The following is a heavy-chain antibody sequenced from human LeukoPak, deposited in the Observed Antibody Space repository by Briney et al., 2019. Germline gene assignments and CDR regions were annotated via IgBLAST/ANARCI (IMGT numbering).Heavy chain of an antibody. J-gene: IGHJ6*02. Sequence: ASVKVSCKASGYTFTSYDINWVRQATGQGLEWMGWMNPNSGNTGYAQKFQGRVTMTTDTSTSTAYMELRSLRSDDTAVYYCARDLRDSGSYYYYYYGMDVWGQGTTVTVSS. D-gene: IGHD1-26*01. CDR3: ARDLRDSGSYYYYYYGMDV. CDR2: MNPNSGNT. CDR1: GYTFTSYD. V-gene: IGHV1-8*01.